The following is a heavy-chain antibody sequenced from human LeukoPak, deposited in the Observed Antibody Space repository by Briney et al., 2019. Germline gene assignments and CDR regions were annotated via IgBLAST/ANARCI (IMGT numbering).Heavy chain of an antibody. CDR2: IYHSGST. CDR1: GGSISSGGYS. Sequence: SETLSLTCAVSGGSISSGGYSWSWIRQPPGKGLEWIGYIYHSGSTYYSPSLKSRVTISVDRSKNQFSLKLSSVTAADTAVYYCAGGATVTKVFDYWGQGTLVTVSS. J-gene: IGHJ4*02. V-gene: IGHV4-30-2*01. CDR3: AGGATVTKVFDY. D-gene: IGHD4-17*01.